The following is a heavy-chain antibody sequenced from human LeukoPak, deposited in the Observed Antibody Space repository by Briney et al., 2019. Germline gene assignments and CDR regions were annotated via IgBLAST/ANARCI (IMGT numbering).Heavy chain of an antibody. CDR1: GFTFSSYG. CDR3: AREYDHYLLDYMDV. D-gene: IGHD1-1*01. Sequence: GGSLRLSCAASGFTFSSYGMHWVRQAPGKGLEWVAVIWYDGSNKYYADSVKGRFTISRDNSKNTLYLQMNSLRAEDTAMYYCAREYDHYLLDYMDVWGRGTTVTVSS. J-gene: IGHJ6*03. CDR2: IWYDGSNK. V-gene: IGHV3-33*01.